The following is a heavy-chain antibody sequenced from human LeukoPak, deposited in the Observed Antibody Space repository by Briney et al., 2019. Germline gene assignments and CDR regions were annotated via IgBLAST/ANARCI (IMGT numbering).Heavy chain of an antibody. CDR3: ARRSRIVGAKGGFDY. D-gene: IGHD1-26*01. CDR2: MNPNSGNT. Sequence: GASVKVSCKASGGTFSSYAISWVRQAPGQGLEWMGWMNPNSGNTGYAQKFQGRVTMTRNTSISTAYMELSSLRSEDTAVYYCARRSRIVGAKGGFDYWGQGTLVTASS. V-gene: IGHV1-8*02. CDR1: GGTFSSYA. J-gene: IGHJ4*02.